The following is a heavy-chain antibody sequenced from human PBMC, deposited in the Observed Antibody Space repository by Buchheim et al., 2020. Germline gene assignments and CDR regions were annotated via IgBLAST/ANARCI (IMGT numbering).Heavy chain of an antibody. CDR2: INHSGST. V-gene: IGHV4-34*01. J-gene: IGHJ4*02. Sequence: QVQLQQWGAGLLKPSETLSLTCAVYGGSFSGYYWSWIRQPPEKGLEWIGEINHSGSTNYNPSLKSRVTISVDTSKNQFSLKLSSVTAADTAVYYCARAGRDGYNFLDYWGQGTL. CDR3: ARAGRDGYNFLDY. D-gene: IGHD5-24*01. CDR1: GGSFSGYY.